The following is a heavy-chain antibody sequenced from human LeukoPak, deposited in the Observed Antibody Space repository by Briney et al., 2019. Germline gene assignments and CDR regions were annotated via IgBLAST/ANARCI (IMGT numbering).Heavy chain of an antibody. CDR2: ISGSGGNT. J-gene: IGHJ4*02. CDR3: AREYGSGSSSPFDY. D-gene: IGHD3-10*01. V-gene: IGHV3-23*01. Sequence: GGSLRLSCAASGFTFSSYAMSWVRQAPGKGLEWVSAISGSGGNTDYGDSVKGRFTISRDSSKNTLFLQMNSLTAEDTAVYYCAREYGSGSSSPFDYWGQGTLLTVSS. CDR1: GFTFSSYA.